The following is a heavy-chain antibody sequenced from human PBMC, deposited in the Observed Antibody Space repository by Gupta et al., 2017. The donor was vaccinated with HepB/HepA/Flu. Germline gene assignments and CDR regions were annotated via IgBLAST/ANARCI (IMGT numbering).Heavy chain of an antibody. CDR2: IYYSGST. D-gene: IGHD3-22*01. Sequence: QVQLQESGPGLVKPSQTLSLTCTVSGGSIRSGGYYWSWIRQHPGKGLEWIGYIYYSGSTYYNPSLKSRVTISVDTSKNQFSLKLSSVTAADTAVYYCARDRDDSSGYYLGDAFDIWGQGTMVTVSS. CDR1: GGSIRSGGYY. J-gene: IGHJ3*02. V-gene: IGHV4-31*03. CDR3: ARDRDDSSGYYLGDAFDI.